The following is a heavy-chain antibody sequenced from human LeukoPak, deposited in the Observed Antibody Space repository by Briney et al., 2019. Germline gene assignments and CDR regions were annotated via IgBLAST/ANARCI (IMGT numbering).Heavy chain of an antibody. J-gene: IGHJ6*02. CDR2: IKEDGSET. CDR3: ARDYGRSRDYGMDV. V-gene: IGHV3-7*01. Sequence: GGSLRLSCAASGFSFRAYWMTWVRQAPGTGLEWVAIIKEDGSETYSMDSVKGRFTISRDNAKNTLYLQMNSLRAEDTAVYFCARDYGRSRDYGMDVWGQGTTVTVSS. CDR1: GFSFRAYW. D-gene: IGHD3-10*01.